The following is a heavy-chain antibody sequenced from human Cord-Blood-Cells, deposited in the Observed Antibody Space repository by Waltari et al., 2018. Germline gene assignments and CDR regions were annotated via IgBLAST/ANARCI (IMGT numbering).Heavy chain of an antibody. D-gene: IGHD6-6*01. J-gene: IGHJ4*02. CDR3: ARQNIEYSSSFFDY. V-gene: IGHV4-39*01. CDR2: IYYSGST. Sequence: QLQLQESGPGLVKPSEPLSLTCTVSGGSISSSRYSWGWNRQPPGKGRGWIGSIYYSGSTYYNPSLKSRVTISVDTSKNQCSLKLSSVTAADTAVYYCARQNIEYSSSFFDYWGQGTLVTVSS. CDR1: GGSISSSRYS.